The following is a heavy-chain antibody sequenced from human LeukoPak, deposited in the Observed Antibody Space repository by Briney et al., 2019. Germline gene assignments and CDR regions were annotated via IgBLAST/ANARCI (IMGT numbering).Heavy chain of an antibody. CDR3: ARLSQFGVLRFSYYMDV. CDR2: IYHSGST. CDR1: GGSISSYY. V-gene: IGHV4-59*08. D-gene: IGHD3-3*01. J-gene: IGHJ6*03. Sequence: PSETLSLTCTVSGGSISSYYWSWIRQPPGKGLEWIGSIYHSGSTYYNPSLKSRVTISVDTSKNQFSLKLGSVTAADTAVYYCARLSQFGVLRFSYYMDVWGKGTTVTVSS.